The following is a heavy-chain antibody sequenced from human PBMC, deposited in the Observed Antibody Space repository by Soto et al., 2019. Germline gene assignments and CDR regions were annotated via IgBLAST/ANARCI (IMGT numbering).Heavy chain of an antibody. V-gene: IGHV4-34*01. Sequence: PSETLSLTCAVYGGSFSGYYWSWIRQPPGKGLKWIGEINHSGSTNYNPSLKSRVTISVDTSKNQFSLKLSSVTAADTAVYYCARVLVNPAARSNWFDPWGQGTLVSVAS. D-gene: IGHD6-6*01. CDR3: ARVLVNPAARSNWFDP. CDR1: GGSFSGYY. CDR2: INHSGST. J-gene: IGHJ5*02.